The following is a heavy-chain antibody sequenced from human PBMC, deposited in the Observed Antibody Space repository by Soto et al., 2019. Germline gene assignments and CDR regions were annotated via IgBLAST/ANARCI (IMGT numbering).Heavy chain of an antibody. V-gene: IGHV3-21*01. J-gene: IGHJ4*02. CDR2: ISSSSSYI. D-gene: IGHD2-15*01. Sequence: EVQLVESGGGLVKPGGSLRLSCAASGFTFSSYSMNWVRQAPGKGLEWVSSISSSSSYIYYADSVKGRFTISRDNAKNSLYLQMNSLRAEDTAVYYCARVRFVVVAATLWGQGTLVTVSS. CDR1: GFTFSSYS. CDR3: ARVRFVVVAATL.